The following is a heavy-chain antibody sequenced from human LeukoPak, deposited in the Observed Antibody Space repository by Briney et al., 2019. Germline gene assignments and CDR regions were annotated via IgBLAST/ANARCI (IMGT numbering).Heavy chain of an antibody. CDR1: GGSISSYY. CDR2: IYSSGST. CDR3: PRGRGYSSRHVALDV. Sequence: SETLSLTCTVSGGSISSYYRSWVRQPPGKGLEWIGYIYSSGSTNYNPSLKSRVTISEDTSENQFSMKLSSVTAADTACYYCPRGRGYSSRHVALDVWGQRTMVTVSS. J-gene: IGHJ3*01. D-gene: IGHD6-13*01. V-gene: IGHV4-59*01.